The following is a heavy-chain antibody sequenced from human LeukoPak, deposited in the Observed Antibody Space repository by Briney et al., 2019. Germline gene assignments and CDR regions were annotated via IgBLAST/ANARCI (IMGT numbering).Heavy chain of an antibody. Sequence: PSETLSLTCAVSGASISSSEWWIWVRQPPGQGLEWIGEIHRDGRTRYNPSLKSRVTMSMDYSKNQLSLSVTSVTAADTAIYYCGKTDIYFNPIDYWGPGSLVTVSS. CDR3: GKTDIYFNPIDY. V-gene: IGHV4-4*02. J-gene: IGHJ4*02. CDR1: GASISSSEW. CDR2: IHRDGRT. D-gene: IGHD3-9*01.